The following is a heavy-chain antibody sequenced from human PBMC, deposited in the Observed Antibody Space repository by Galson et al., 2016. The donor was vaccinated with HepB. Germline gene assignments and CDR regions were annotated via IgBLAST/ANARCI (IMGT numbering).Heavy chain of an antibody. CDR1: GYTFNDYY. CDR3: ARDRTKQQEPRVAVGAGMAV. CDR2: INPRSGGT. J-gene: IGHJ6*04. Sequence: SVKVSCKASGYTFNDYYMHWVRQAPGQGLEWMGWINPRSGGTRFAQKFQGRVTMTRDTSLTTVFLELSSLRSDDTVVYYCARDRTKQQEPRVAVGAGMAVWGKGTTVTVSS. V-gene: IGHV1-2*02. D-gene: IGHD1/OR15-1a*01.